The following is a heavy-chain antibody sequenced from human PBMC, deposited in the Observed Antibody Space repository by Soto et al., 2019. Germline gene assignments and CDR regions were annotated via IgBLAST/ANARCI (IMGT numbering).Heavy chain of an antibody. D-gene: IGHD3-10*01. J-gene: IGHJ5*02. Sequence: EVQLVESGGGLVHPGGSLRLSCAPSGFTLSYFWTHWVRQAPGKGLVWLSRIKGDGSDTDYADSGKGRFTISRDNAKNTLYLQMNNLRVDDTAVYYCARDYHGSGNPWGQGTLVTVSS. CDR1: GFTLSYFW. CDR2: IKGDGSDT. V-gene: IGHV3-74*01. CDR3: ARDYHGSGNP.